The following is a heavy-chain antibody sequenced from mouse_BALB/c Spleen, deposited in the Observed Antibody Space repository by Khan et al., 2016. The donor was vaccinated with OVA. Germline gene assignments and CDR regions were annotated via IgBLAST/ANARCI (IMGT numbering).Heavy chain of an antibody. D-gene: IGHD4-1*01. J-gene: IGHJ2*01. V-gene: IGHV5-17*02. CDR1: GFTFSSFG. CDR2: ISSGSSTI. CDR3: ARGVGPPFDY. Sequence: EVELVESGGGLVQPGGSRKLSCAASGFTFSSFGMHWVRQAPEKGLEWVAYISSGSSTIYYADTVKGRFPISRDNPKNTPFLQMTSLRSEDTAMYYCARGVGPPFDYWGQGTTLTVSS.